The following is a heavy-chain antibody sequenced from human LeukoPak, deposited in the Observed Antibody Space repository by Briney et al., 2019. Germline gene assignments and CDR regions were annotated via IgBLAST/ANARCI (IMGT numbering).Heavy chain of an antibody. CDR3: AELGITMIGGV. D-gene: IGHD3-10*02. Sequence: GGSMRLSCAASGFTFSRSGMHWVRQAPGKGLEWVAVISFDGSHKYYADSVKGRFTISRDNSKNTLYVQMNSLRAEDTAVYYCAELGITMIGGVWGKGTTVTISS. J-gene: IGHJ6*04. CDR1: GFTFSRSG. CDR2: ISFDGSHK. V-gene: IGHV3-33*05.